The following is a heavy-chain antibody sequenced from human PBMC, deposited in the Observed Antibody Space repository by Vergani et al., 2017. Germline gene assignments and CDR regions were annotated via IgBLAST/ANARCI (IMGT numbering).Heavy chain of an antibody. V-gene: IGHV3-23*04. J-gene: IGHJ4*02. CDR1: GYTFTSYA. CDR3: ANRNYGGKGY. CDR2: ISGSGGST. D-gene: IGHD4-23*01. Sequence: VQLVQSGAEVKKPGASVKVSCKASGYTFTSYAMHWVRQAPGKGLEWVSAISGSGGSTYYADSVKGRFTISRDNSKNTLYLQMNSLRAEDTAVYYCANRNYGGKGYWGQGTLVTVSS.